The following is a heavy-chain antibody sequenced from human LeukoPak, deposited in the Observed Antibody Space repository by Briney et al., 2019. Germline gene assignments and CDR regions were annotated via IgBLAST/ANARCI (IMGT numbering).Heavy chain of an antibody. J-gene: IGHJ5*02. V-gene: IGHV1-18*01. D-gene: IGHD3-22*01. CDR1: GGTFSSYA. CDR3: ARCAASSGYRDWFDP. CDR2: ISAYKGNT. Sequence: ASVKASCKASGGTFSSYAISWVRQAPGQGLEWMGWISAYKGNTNYAQKLQGRVTMTTDTSTSTAYMELSSLRSEDTAVYYCARCAASSGYRDWFDPWGQGTLVTVSS.